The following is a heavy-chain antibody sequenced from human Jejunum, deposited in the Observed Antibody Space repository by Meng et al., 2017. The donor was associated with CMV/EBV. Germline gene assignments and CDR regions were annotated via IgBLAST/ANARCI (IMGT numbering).Heavy chain of an antibody. CDR1: GFPLNSYC. J-gene: IGHJ4*02. V-gene: IGHV3-33*01. Sequence: SGFPLNSYCIHWVRPFPGKGLERVAVLWYDGSRKYFADSVQGRFSISRDDSKNTVYLQMNSLRAEDTAVYYCARDNDGSSHYSQFDYWGQGTLVTVSS. CDR2: LWYDGSRK. D-gene: IGHD3-22*01. CDR3: ARDNDGSSHYSQFDY.